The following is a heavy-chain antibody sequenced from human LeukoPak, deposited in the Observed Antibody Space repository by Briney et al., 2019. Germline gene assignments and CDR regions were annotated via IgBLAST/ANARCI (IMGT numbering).Heavy chain of an antibody. V-gene: IGHV3-23*01. J-gene: IGHJ4*02. CDR1: GFTFSSFA. Sequence: GGSLRLSCAASGFTFSSFAMTWVRQAPGKGLEWVLGINNSGGSTYYADSVKGRFTISRDNSKNTLYLKMNSLRAEDTAIYYCAKDRRDYSSSWFDYWGQGTLVTVSS. CDR2: INNSGGST. CDR3: AKDRRDYSSSWFDY. D-gene: IGHD6-13*01.